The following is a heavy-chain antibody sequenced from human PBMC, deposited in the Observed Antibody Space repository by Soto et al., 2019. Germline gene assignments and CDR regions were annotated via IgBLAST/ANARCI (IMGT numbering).Heavy chain of an antibody. CDR3: ARDLGDETAMVYYYYGMDV. V-gene: IGHV1-46*01. CDR1: GYTVISYY. J-gene: IGHJ6*02. Sequence: ASVKVSCKASGYTVISYYMHWVRQAPGQGLEWMGIINPSDGSTSYAQKLQGGVTMTRDTSTSTVYMELSSLTSEDTAVYYCARDLGDETAMVYYYYGMDVWGQGTTVTVS. CDR2: INPSDGST. D-gene: IGHD5-18*01.